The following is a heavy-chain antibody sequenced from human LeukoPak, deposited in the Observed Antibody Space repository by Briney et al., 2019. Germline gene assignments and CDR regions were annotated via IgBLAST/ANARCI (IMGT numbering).Heavy chain of an antibody. CDR1: GYTFTSYG. Sequence: ASVKVSCKASGYTFTSYGISWVRQAPGQGLEWMGWISAYNGNTNYAQKLQGRVTMTTDTSTSTAYMELRSLRSDDTAVYYCARDLGVVADATIATAWGQGTLVTVSS. V-gene: IGHV1-18*01. D-gene: IGHD2-15*01. CDR2: ISAYNGNT. J-gene: IGHJ5*02. CDR3: ARDLGVVADATIATA.